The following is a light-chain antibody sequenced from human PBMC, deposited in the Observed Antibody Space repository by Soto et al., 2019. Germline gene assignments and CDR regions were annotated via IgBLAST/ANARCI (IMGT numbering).Light chain of an antibody. CDR3: CSYAGSYTLV. CDR2: DVS. Sequence: QSVLTQPASVSGSPGQSVTISCIGTSSDVGGYDYVSWYQHHPGKAPKLMIYDVSKRPSGVPDRFSGSKSGNTASLTISGLQAEDEADYYCCSYAGSYTLVFGGGTKLTVL. J-gene: IGLJ3*02. CDR1: SSDVGGYDY. V-gene: IGLV2-11*01.